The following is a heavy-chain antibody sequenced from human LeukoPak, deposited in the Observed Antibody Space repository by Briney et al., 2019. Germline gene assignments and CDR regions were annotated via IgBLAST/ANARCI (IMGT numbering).Heavy chain of an antibody. CDR1: GFTFSSYC. D-gene: IGHD3-22*01. Sequence: GGSLRLSCAASGFTFSSYCMSWVRQSPGKGREWVANIKQDGSEKYYVDSVKGRFTISRDNAKNSLYLQMNSLRAEDTAVYYCARDGYYDSSGYDSWGQGTLVTVSS. J-gene: IGHJ4*02. CDR3: ARDGYYDSSGYDS. V-gene: IGHV3-7*03. CDR2: IKQDGSEK.